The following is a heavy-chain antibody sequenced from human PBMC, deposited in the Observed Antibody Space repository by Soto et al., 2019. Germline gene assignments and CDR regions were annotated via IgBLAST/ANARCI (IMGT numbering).Heavy chain of an antibody. CDR2: IYYSGST. CDR3: ARRAHAFDI. J-gene: IGHJ3*02. Sequence: PSETLSITCTVSGCYIIRSSYYWGWIRQPPGKGLEWIGSIYYSGSTYYNPSLKSRVTISVDTSKNQFSLKLSSVTAADTAVYYCARRAHAFDIWGQGTMVTVSS. CDR1: GCYIIRSSYY. V-gene: IGHV4-39*01.